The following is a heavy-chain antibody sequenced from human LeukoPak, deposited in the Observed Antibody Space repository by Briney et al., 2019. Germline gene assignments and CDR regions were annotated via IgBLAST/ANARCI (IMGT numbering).Heavy chain of an antibody. D-gene: IGHD3-10*01. CDR1: GFTFSSYW. V-gene: IGHV3-7*01. CDR3: ARDRPWYYYGSASSYYLDY. CDR2: IKQDGSEK. Sequence: GGSLRLSCAASGFTFSSYWMIWVREAPGKGLEGVANIKQDGSEKYYVDSVKGRFTISRDNAKNSVYLQRNTLRAEATALVYCARDRPWYYYGSASSYYLDYWGQGSLVTVSS. J-gene: IGHJ4*02.